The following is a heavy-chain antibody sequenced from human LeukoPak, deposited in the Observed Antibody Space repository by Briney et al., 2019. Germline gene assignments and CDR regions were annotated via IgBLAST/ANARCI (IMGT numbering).Heavy chain of an antibody. CDR1: GFTFSSYS. J-gene: IGHJ6*03. CDR2: ISSSSYI. D-gene: IGHD5-12*01. CDR3: AKDRLSGYDSYYMDV. Sequence: GGSLRLSCVASGFTFSSYSMNWVRQAPGKGLEWVSFISSSSYIYYADSVKGRFTISRDNAKNSLYVEMNSLRVEDTAIYYCAKDRLSGYDSYYMDVWGKGTTVTISS. V-gene: IGHV3-21*01.